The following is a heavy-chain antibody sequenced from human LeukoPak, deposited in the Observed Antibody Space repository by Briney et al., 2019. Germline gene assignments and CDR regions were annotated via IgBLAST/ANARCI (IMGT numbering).Heavy chain of an antibody. Sequence: KTSETLSLTCTVSRGSISSGGYYWTWIRQPPGNGLEWMGYIFYTGSTYSNPSLRSRVSISLDTSKTKFSLKLSSVTAADTAVYYCARQGRNRDFCSSISCHYFDFWGQGALATVSS. CDR3: ARQGRNRDFCSSISCHYFDF. V-gene: IGHV4-30-4*01. J-gene: IGHJ4*02. CDR1: RGSISSGGYY. CDR2: IFYTGST. D-gene: IGHD2-2*01.